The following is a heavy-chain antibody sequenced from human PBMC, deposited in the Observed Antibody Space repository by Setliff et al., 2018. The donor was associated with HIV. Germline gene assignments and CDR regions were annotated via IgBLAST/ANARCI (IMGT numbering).Heavy chain of an antibody. CDR1: GFTFSSYG. D-gene: IGHD7-27*01. CDR2: ISHDGSNK. Sequence: VGSLRLSCAASGFTFSSYGMHWVRQAPGKGLEWVSLISHDGSNKYYADSVKGRFSISRDNPKNTVYLQMNSLRAEGTALYYCAKIPHTGDSAYDVWGQGTMVTVSS. CDR3: AKIPHTGDSAYDV. J-gene: IGHJ3*01. V-gene: IGHV3-30*18.